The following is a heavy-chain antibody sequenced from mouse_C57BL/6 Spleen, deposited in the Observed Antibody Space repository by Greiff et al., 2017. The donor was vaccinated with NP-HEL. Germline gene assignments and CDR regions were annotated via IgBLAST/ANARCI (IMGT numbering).Heavy chain of an antibody. V-gene: IGHV5-4*03. D-gene: IGHD5-5*01. CDR3: ARVYLDYYAMDY. J-gene: IGHJ4*01. CDR1: GFTFSSYA. Sequence: DVKLVESGGGLVKPGGSLKLSCAASGFTFSSYAMSWVRQTPEKRLEWVATISDGGSYTYYPDNVKGRFTISRDNAKNNLYLQMSHLKSEDTAMYYCARVYLDYYAMDYWGQGTSVTVSS. CDR2: ISDGGSYT.